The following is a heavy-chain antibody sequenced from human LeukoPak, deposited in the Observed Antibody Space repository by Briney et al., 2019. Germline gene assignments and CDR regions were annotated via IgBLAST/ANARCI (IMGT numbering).Heavy chain of an antibody. V-gene: IGHV1-69*05. CDR3: NYFWSGYFLFDY. D-gene: IGHD3-3*01. Sequence: GASVKVPCKASGGTFSSYAISWVRQAPGQGLEWMGGIIPIFGTANYAQKFQGRVTITTDESTSTAYMELSSLRSEDTAVYYCNYFWSGYFLFDYWGQGTLVTVSS. CDR1: GGTFSSYA. CDR2: IIPIFGTA. J-gene: IGHJ4*02.